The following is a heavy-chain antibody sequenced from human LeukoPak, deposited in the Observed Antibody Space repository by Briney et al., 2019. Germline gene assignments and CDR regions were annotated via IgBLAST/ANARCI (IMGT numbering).Heavy chain of an antibody. CDR2: IYSSGST. J-gene: IGHJ3*02. Sequence: SESLSLTCTVSGGSISNYYWSWIRQPPGKGLEWIGYIYSSGSTNYNPSLKSRVTVSLGASRNQFSLRLSSVTAADTAVYYCARDGGYDYAAFDIWGQGQWSPSLQ. D-gene: IGHD5-12*01. CDR3: ARDGGYDYAAFDI. V-gene: IGHV4-59*01. CDR1: GGSISNYY.